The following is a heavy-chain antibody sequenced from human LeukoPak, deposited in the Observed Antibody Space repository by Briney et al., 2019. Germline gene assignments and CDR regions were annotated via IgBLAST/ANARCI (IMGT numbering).Heavy chain of an antibody. J-gene: IGHJ4*02. V-gene: IGHV4-4*07. CDR2: IYSNGHT. D-gene: IGHD3-10*01. Sequence: SETLSLTCTVSGGSLSNYYWNWIRQPAGKGLEWLGRIYSNGHTNYNPSLKSRVTMSVETSKNEFSLKLTSVTAADTAVFYCARGSWGSDFDYWGQGILVTVSS. CDR3: ARGSWGSDFDY. CDR1: GGSLSNYY.